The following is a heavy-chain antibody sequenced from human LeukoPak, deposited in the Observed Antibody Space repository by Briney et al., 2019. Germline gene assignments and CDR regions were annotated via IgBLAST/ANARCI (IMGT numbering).Heavy chain of an antibody. CDR1: GGSISSYY. CDR3: ARDSVDTAMDPYYYGMDV. J-gene: IGHJ6*02. V-gene: IGHV4-59*01. Sequence: QSSETLSLTCTVSGGSISSYYWSWIRQPPGKGLEWIGYIYYSGSTNYNPSLKSRVTISVDTSKNQFSPKLSSVTAADTAVYYCARDSVDTAMDPYYYGMDVWGQGTTVTVSS. CDR2: IYYSGST. D-gene: IGHD5-18*01.